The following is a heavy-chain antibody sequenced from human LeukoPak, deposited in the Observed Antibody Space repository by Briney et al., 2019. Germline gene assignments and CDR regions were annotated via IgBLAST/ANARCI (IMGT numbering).Heavy chain of an antibody. CDR2: ISTSISTI. J-gene: IGHJ4*02. D-gene: IGHD1-26*01. CDR3: ARRLTGGTTVFDH. Sequence: LSLTCAVYGGSFSGYYWSWIRQPPGKGLEWVSYISTSISTIYYADSVKGRFTISRDNAKNSLYLQMNSLRAEDTAVYYCARRLTGGTTVFDHWGRGTLVTVSS. V-gene: IGHV3-11*04. CDR1: GGSFSGYY.